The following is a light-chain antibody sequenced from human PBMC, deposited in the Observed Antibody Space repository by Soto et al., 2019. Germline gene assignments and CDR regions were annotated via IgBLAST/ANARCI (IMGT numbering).Light chain of an antibody. J-gene: IGLJ2*01. V-gene: IGLV1-40*01. CDR1: SANIGAGFD. CDR2: GNN. Sequence: QSVLTQPPSVSGAPGQRVTISCTGSSANIGAGFDVHWYQQLPGTAPELLIYGNNNRPSGVPDRFSGSKSGTSASLAITGLQAEDEADYYCASWDDRLGAVIFGGGTKLTVL. CDR3: ASWDDRLGAVI.